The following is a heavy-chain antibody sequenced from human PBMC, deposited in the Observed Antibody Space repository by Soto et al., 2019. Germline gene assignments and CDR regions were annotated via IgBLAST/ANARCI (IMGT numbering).Heavy chain of an antibody. V-gene: IGHV3-11*01. CDR1: GFTFSDYY. J-gene: IGHJ4*02. Sequence: GGSLRLSCSASGFTFSDYYVSWIRQAPGKGLEWVSSISGSGGSIYYADSVKGRFTISRDNSKNTLYLQMNSLRVEDTAVYYCAKDRLGGNFDYWGQGTQVTVSS. CDR2: ISGSGGSI. CDR3: AKDRLGGNFDY.